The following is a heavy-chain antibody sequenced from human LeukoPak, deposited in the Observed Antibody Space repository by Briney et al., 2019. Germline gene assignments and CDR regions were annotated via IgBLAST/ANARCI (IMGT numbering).Heavy chain of an antibody. CDR2: ISYSGST. D-gene: IGHD6-13*01. CDR3: AKAPPYISAAYNFDY. J-gene: IGHJ4*02. V-gene: IGHV4-61*08. CDR1: GGSISSGGYY. Sequence: PSETLSLTCTVSGGSISSGGYYWSWIRQPPGKGLEWIGYISYSGSTNYNPSLKSRVTISVDTSKNQFSLKLTSVTAADTAVYYCAKAPPYISAAYNFDYWGQGTLVTVSS.